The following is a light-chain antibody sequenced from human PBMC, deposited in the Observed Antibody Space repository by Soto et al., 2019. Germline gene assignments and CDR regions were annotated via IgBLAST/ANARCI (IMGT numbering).Light chain of an antibody. J-gene: IGKJ1*01. CDR3: QHYNSYSEA. V-gene: IGKV1-5*03. CDR2: EAS. Sequence: DVLMAQSPSSVSASVGDRVTITCRASQGISSWLAWYQQKPGKAPKLLIYEASTLKSGVPSRFSGSGSGTEFTLTISSLQPDDFATYYCQHYNSYSEAFGQGTKVDIK. CDR1: QGISSW.